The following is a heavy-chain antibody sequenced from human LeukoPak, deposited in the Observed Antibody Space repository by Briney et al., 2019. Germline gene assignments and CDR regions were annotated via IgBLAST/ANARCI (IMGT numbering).Heavy chain of an antibody. J-gene: IGHJ4*02. CDR3: ARVGSLAAAGSVDY. CDR2: ISNTGGAT. D-gene: IGHD6-13*01. Sequence: GGSLRLSCAASGFTFSDYYMSWLRQAPGKGLEWVSSISNTGGATSYADSVRGRFTISRDNAKSSLYLQINNLGAEDTAMYYCARVGSLAAAGSVDYWGQGTLVTVSS. V-gene: IGHV3-11*04. CDR1: GFTFSDYY.